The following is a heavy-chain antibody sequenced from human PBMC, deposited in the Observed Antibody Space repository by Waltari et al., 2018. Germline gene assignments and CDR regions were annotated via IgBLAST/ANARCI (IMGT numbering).Heavy chain of an antibody. J-gene: IGHJ3*02. CDR3: AKDWRAIAVAGCAFDI. D-gene: IGHD6-19*01. Sequence: QVQLVESGGGVVQPGGSLRLSCAASGFTFSSYGMHWVRQAPGKGLAWVAFIRYDGSNKYYVDSVKGRFTISRDNSKNTLYLQMNSLRAEDTAVYYCAKDWRAIAVAGCAFDIWGQGTMVTVSS. CDR2: IRYDGSNK. CDR1: GFTFSSYG. V-gene: IGHV3-30*02.